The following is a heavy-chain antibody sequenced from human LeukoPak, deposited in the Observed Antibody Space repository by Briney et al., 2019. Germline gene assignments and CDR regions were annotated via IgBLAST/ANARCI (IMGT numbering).Heavy chain of an antibody. D-gene: IGHD2/OR15-2a*01. CDR3: ARGDSMGLLEVDY. Sequence: GGSLRLSCAASGFTFSDYYMSWIRQAPGKGLEWVSYISSSGSTIYYADSVKGRFTISRDNAKNSLYLQMNSLRAEDAAVYYCARGDSMGLLEVDYWGQGTLVTVSS. CDR2: ISSSGSTI. CDR1: GFTFSDYY. J-gene: IGHJ4*02. V-gene: IGHV3-11*01.